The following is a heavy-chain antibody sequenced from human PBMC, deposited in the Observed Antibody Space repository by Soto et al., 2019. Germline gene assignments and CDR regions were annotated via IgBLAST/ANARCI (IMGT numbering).Heavy chain of an antibody. CDR2: IWYDGSNK. Sequence: GGSLRLSCAASGFTFSSYGMHWVRQAPGKGLEWVAVIWYDGSNKYYADSVKGRFTISRDNSKNTLYLQMNSLRAEDTAVYYCAREKVEREAAAGTGPSFDYWGQGTLVTVSS. CDR3: AREKVEREAAAGTGPSFDY. CDR1: GFTFSSYG. J-gene: IGHJ4*02. V-gene: IGHV3-33*01. D-gene: IGHD6-13*01.